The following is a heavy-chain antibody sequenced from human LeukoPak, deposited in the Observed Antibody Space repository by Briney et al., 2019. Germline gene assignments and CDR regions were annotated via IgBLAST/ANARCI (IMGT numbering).Heavy chain of an antibody. D-gene: IGHD3-22*01. CDR2: VYYSGRT. Sequence: SETLSLTCTVSGGSISSSSYYWGWIRQPPGKGLEWIGDVYYSGRTYSSPSLKSRVAISVDTSWNQFSLNLNSVTAAGTAVYYCARRRYYDSTGYLDWGQGTLVTVSS. CDR1: GGSISSSSYY. CDR3: ARRRYYDSTGYLD. V-gene: IGHV4-39*01. J-gene: IGHJ1*01.